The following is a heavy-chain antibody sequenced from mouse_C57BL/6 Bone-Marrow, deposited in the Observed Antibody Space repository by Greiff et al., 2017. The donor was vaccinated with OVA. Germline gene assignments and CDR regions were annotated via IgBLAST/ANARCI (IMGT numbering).Heavy chain of an antibody. CDR1: GFNIKDDY. CDR3: TLDYYGSIYYFDY. Sequence: VTLKVSGAELVRPGASVKLSCTASGFNIKDDYMHWVKQRPEQGLEWIGWIDPENGDTEYASKFQGKATITADTSSNTAYLQLSSLTSEDTAVYYCTLDYYGSIYYFDYWGQGTTLTVSS. D-gene: IGHD1-1*01. J-gene: IGHJ2*01. CDR2: IDPENGDT. V-gene: IGHV14-4*01.